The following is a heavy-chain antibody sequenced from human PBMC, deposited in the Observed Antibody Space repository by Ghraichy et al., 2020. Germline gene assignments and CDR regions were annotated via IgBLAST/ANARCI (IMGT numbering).Heavy chain of an antibody. CDR3: ARVRGWEGYNFSYFDY. J-gene: IGHJ4*01. CDR1: GGSISSYY. Sequence: SETLSLTCTVSGGSISSYYWSWIRQPPGKGLEWIGYIYYSGSTNYNPTLKSRVTISVDTSKNQFSLKLSSVTPADTAVYYCARVRGWEGYNFSYFDYWGHGTLVPVSS. D-gene: IGHD5-24*01. V-gene: IGHV4-59*01. CDR2: IYYSGST.